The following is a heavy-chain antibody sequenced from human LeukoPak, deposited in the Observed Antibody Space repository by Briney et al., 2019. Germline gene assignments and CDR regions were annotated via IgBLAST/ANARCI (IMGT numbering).Heavy chain of an antibody. J-gene: IGHJ4*02. CDR2: IKSKIDGGTI. CDR1: GLTFSKAW. CDR3: TTDGYCSGGNCYSFDY. V-gene: IGHV3-15*01. Sequence: PGGCLRLSCAASGLTFSKAWMSWVRQAPGKGLEWVGRIKSKIDGGTIEYAAPVKGRFTISRDDSKNTQYLQMNSLKTEDTAVYYCTTDGYCSGGNCYSFDYWGQGILVTVSA. D-gene: IGHD2-15*01.